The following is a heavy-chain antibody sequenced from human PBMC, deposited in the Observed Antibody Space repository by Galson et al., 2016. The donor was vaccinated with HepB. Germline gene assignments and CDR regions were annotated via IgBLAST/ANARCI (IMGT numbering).Heavy chain of an antibody. D-gene: IGHD6-19*01. V-gene: IGHV1-18*04. CDR3: ARGGRWLPLDY. CDR2: ISVYNGDT. Sequence: SVKVSCKASGYTFDSYGISWVRLAPGLGLEWMGWISVYNGDTKFAQKFHDRVTMTRDTSTDTAYMELTGLTPDDTAVYYCARGGRWLPLDYWGQGSLVTVSS. J-gene: IGHJ4*02. CDR1: GYTFDSYG.